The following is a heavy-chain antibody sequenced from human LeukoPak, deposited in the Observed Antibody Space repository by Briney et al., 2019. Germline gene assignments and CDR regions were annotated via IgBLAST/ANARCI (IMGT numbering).Heavy chain of an antibody. J-gene: IGHJ4*02. CDR3: ARADKYYFDY. D-gene: IGHD2-15*01. CDR1: GGTFSSYA. V-gene: IGHV1-46*01. CDR2: INPSGGIT. Sequence: ASVKVSCKASGGTFSSYAISWVRQAPGQGLEWMGIINPSGGITSYAQKFQGRVTMTRDTSTSTVYMGLSSLRSEDTAVYYCARADKYYFDYWGQGTLVTVSS.